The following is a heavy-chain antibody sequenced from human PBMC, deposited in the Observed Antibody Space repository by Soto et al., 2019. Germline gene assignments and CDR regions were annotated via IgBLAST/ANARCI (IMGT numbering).Heavy chain of an antibody. D-gene: IGHD5-12*01. J-gene: IGHJ3*02. V-gene: IGHV4-4*02. CDR2: IYHSGST. CDR1: GGSISSSNW. CDR3: ARDVLRGYSGYDPDAFDI. Sequence: QVQLQESGPGLVKPSGTLSLTCAVSGGSISSSNWWSWVRQPPGKGLEWIGEIYHSGSTNYNQSLKSRVTISVDKSKNQFSLKLSSVTAADTAVYYCARDVLRGYSGYDPDAFDIWGQGTMVTVSS.